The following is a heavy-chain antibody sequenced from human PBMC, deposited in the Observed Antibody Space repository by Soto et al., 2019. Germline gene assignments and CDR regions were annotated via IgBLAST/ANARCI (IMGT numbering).Heavy chain of an antibody. J-gene: IGHJ4*02. V-gene: IGHV4-34*01. CDR1: GGSFSGYY. D-gene: IGHD3-16*01. CDR3: ATLRPRDY. Sequence: SETLSLTCAVYGGSFSGYYWSWIRQPPGKGLEWIGEINHSGSTNYNPSLKSRVTISVDTSKNQFSLKLSSVTAADTAVYYCATLRPRDYWGQGTLVTVSS. CDR2: INHSGST.